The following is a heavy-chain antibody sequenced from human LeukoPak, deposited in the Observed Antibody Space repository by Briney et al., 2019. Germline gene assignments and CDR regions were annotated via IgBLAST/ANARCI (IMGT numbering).Heavy chain of an antibody. D-gene: IGHD1-26*01. CDR3: ARGGGVGATYYYYYYMDV. CDR2: IYYSGST. J-gene: IGHJ6*03. Sequence: SETLSLTCTVSGGSISSNSYYWGWIRQSPGKGLEWIGSIYYSGSTYYKPSLKSRVTLSVDTSKNQFSLKLSSVTAADSAVYYCARGGGVGATYYYYYYMDVWGKGTTVTISS. V-gene: IGHV4-39*07. CDR1: GGSISSNSYY.